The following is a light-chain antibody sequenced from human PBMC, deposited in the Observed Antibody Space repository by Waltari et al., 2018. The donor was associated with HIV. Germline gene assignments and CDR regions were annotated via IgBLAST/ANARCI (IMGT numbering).Light chain of an antibody. CDR1: RGDVPQYNR. V-gene: IGLV2-18*01. Sequence: QSALTQPPSVSGFPGQSVTISCTGCRGDVPQYNRVSWYQQPPNPAPKLILYEVYKRPSGVPDRFSGSQSGDMASLTVSGLQTEDEADYYCALYTTRNIIFGGGTNLVVL. CDR3: ALYTTRNII. CDR2: EVY. J-gene: IGLJ2*01.